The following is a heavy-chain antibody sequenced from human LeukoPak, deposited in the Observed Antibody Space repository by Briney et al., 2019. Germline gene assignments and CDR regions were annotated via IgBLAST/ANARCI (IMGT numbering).Heavy chain of an antibody. Sequence: PGGSLRLSCAASGFTFSSYEMNWVRQAPGKGLEWVANIKQDGSEKNYVDSVKGRFTISRDSAKNSLYLQMNSLRAEDTAVYYCARDQTKWEPLRRRDYYYMDVWGEGTTVTVSS. CDR2: IKQDGSEK. D-gene: IGHD1-26*01. CDR1: GFTFSSYE. V-gene: IGHV3-7*01. J-gene: IGHJ6*03. CDR3: ARDQTKWEPLRRRDYYYMDV.